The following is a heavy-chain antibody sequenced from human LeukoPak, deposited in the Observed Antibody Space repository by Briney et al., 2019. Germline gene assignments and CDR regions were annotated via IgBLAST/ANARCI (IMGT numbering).Heavy chain of an antibody. V-gene: IGHV3-9*03. CDR2: ISWNSGSI. J-gene: IGHJ4*02. D-gene: IGHD5-18*01. CDR3: AKDSTAMGRYYFDY. CDR1: GFTFDDYA. Sequence: GGSLRLSCAASGFTFDDYAMHWVRQAPEKGLEWVSGISWNSGSIGYADSVKGRFTISRDNAKNSLYLQMNSLRAEDMALYYCAKDSTAMGRYYFDYWGQGTLVTVSS.